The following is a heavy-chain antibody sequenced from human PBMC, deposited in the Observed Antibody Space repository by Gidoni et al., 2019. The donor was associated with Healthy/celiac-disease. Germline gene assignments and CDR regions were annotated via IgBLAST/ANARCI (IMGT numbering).Heavy chain of an antibody. J-gene: IGHJ6*02. Sequence: QVQLVESGGGVVQPGRSLRLSCAASGFTFSSYAMHWVRQAPGKGLEWVAVISYDGSNKYYADSVKGRFTISRDNSKNTLYLQMNSLRAEDTAVYYCARDESGNNWNYFGYYYYGMDVWGQGTTVTVSS. CDR3: ARDESGNNWNYFGYYYYGMDV. CDR2: ISYDGSNK. V-gene: IGHV3-30*01. D-gene: IGHD1-7*01. CDR1: GFTFSSYA.